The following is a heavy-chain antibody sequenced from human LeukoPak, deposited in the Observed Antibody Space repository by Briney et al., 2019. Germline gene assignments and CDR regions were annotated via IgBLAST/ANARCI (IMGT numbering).Heavy chain of an antibody. D-gene: IGHD6-13*01. V-gene: IGHV1-18*01. CDR1: GYTFTSYG. J-gene: IGHJ4*02. Sequence: ASVKVSCKASGYTFTSYGISWVRQAPGQGLEWMGWISAYNGNTNYAQKLQGRVTMTTDTSTSTAYMELRSLRSDDTAVYYCARATVVLIAAAGTLDYWGQGTLVTVSS. CDR2: ISAYNGNT. CDR3: ARATVVLIAAAGTLDY.